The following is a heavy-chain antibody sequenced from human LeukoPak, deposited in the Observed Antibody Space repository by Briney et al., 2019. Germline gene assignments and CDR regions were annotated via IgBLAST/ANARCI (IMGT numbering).Heavy chain of an antibody. CDR2: IYHSGIT. J-gene: IGHJ3*02. D-gene: IGHD3-22*01. CDR3: ARLGYYYDSSGYIDAFDI. CDR1: GYSISNGFY. Sequence: SETLSLTCTVSGYSISNGFYWGWIRQPPGKGLEWIGNIYHSGITYYNPSLKSRVTISVATSKNQFSLKLSSVTAADTAVYYCARLGYYYDSSGYIDAFDIWGQGTMVTVSS. V-gene: IGHV4-38-2*02.